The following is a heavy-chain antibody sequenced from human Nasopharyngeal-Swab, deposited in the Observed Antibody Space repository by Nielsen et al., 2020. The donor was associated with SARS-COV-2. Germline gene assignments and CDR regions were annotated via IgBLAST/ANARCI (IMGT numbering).Heavy chain of an antibody. D-gene: IGHD2-15*01. Sequence: GESLKISCAASGFGVSTNYMSWVRQAPGKGLEWMSVIYPGGSTNYADSVKGGFTISRDYSKNTLYLQMNSLRVEDTAIYYCARGADVYCSGGSCYSEYYYYMDVWGRGTTVTVSS. V-gene: IGHV3-66*01. CDR1: GFGVSTNY. J-gene: IGHJ6*03. CDR3: ARGADVYCSGGSCYSEYYYYMDV. CDR2: IYPGGST.